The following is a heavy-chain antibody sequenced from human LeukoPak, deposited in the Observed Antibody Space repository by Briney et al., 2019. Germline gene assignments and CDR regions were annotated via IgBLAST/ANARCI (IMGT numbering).Heavy chain of an antibody. CDR2: ISSSSSYI. D-gene: IGHD2-15*01. Sequence: GGSLRLSCAASGFTFSSYEMNWVRQAPGKGLEWVSSISSSSSYIYYADSVKGRFTISRDNAKNSLYLQMNSLRAEDTAVYYCARSSPYLGYCSGGSCHWGQGTLVTVSS. CDR3: ARSSPYLGYCSGGSCH. V-gene: IGHV3-21*01. J-gene: IGHJ4*02. CDR1: GFTFSSYE.